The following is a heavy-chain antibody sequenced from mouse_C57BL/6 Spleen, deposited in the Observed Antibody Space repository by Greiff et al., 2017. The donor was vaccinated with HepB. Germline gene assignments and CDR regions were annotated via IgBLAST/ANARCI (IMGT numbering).Heavy chain of an antibody. Sequence: VKLQQSGPELVQPGASVKISCKASGYSFSSSWMNWVKQRPGKGLEWIGRIYPGDGDTNYNGKFKGKATLTADKSSSTAYMQLSSLTSEDSAVYFCARSGDYPYAMDYGGQGTSVTVSS. CDR3: ARSGDYPYAMDY. CDR1: GYSFSSSW. V-gene: IGHV1-82*01. D-gene: IGHD2-4*01. CDR2: IYPGDGDT. J-gene: IGHJ4*01.